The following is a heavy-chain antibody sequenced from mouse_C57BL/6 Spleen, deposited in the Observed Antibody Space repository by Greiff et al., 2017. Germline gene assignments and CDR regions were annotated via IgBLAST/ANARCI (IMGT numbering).Heavy chain of an antibody. Sequence: VKLQESGPELVKPGASVKISCKASGYAFSSSWMNWVKQRPGKGLEWIGRIYPGDGDTNYNGKFKGKATLTADKSSSTAYMQLSSLTSEDSAVYFCARYGYGNCFAYWGQGTLVTVSA. CDR2: IYPGDGDT. V-gene: IGHV1-82*01. D-gene: IGHD2-1*01. CDR1: GYAFSSSW. CDR3: ARYGYGNCFAY. J-gene: IGHJ3*01.